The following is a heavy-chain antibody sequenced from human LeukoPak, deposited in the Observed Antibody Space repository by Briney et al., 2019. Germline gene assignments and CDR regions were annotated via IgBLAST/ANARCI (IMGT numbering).Heavy chain of an antibody. CDR1: GFPFSTYW. CDR3: ATDRGSSTFDY. D-gene: IGHD3-3*02. CDR2: INQDGRTI. V-gene: IGHV3-7*01. J-gene: IGHJ4*02. Sequence: GGSLRLSCAAYGFPFSTYWMNWIRQAPGKGLEWVANINQDGRTINYGDPVKGRFTISRDDARNSLYLQMTSLRAEDTSLYYCATDRGSSTFDYWGQGTLVTVSS.